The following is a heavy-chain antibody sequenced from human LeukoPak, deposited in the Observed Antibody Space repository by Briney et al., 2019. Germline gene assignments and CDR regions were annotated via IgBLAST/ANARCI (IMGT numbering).Heavy chain of an antibody. V-gene: IGHV1-2*02. Sequence: ASVKVSCKASGYTFTGYYMHWVRQAPGQGLEWMGWINPNSGGTNYAQKFQGRVTMTRDMSTSTVYMELSSLRSEDTAVYYCARDDSSSFGPANAFDIWGQGTMVTVSS. CDR3: ARDDSSSFGPANAFDI. CDR1: GYTFTGYY. J-gene: IGHJ3*02. CDR2: INPNSGGT. D-gene: IGHD3-22*01.